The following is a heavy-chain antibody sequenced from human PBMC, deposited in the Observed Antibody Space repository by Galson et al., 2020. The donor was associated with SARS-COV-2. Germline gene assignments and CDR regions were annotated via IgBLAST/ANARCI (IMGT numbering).Heavy chain of an antibody. V-gene: IGHV1-2*02. D-gene: IGHD6-19*01. CDR1: RDSLTGYF. Sequence: ASVKVSCKASRDSLTGYFFQWMREAPGQGLDWMGWVNPDSGDTRFARKFRDRVTVTRDTSIATVYMELGSLTSDDTAIYYCALSSGWEGKINFWGQGTLVTVSS. CDR2: VNPDSGDT. J-gene: IGHJ4*02. CDR3: ALSSGWEGKINF.